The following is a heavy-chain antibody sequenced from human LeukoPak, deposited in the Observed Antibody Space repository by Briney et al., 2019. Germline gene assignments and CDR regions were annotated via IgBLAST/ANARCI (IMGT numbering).Heavy chain of an antibody. CDR1: GYSISSGYY. V-gene: IGHV4-38-2*01. CDR2: IYHSGST. J-gene: IGHJ5*02. Sequence: SETLSLTCAVSGYSISSGYYWGWIRQPPGKGLEWIGSIYHSGSTYYNPSLKSRVTISVDTSKNQFSLKLSSVTAADTAVYYCATLLDGDYVASNWFDPWGQGTLATVSS. D-gene: IGHD4-17*01. CDR3: ATLLDGDYVASNWFDP.